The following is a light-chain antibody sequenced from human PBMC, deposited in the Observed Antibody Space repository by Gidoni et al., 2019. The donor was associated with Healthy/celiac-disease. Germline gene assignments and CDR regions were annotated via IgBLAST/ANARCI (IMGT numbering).Light chain of an antibody. Sequence: QSALTQPASVSGSPGQSITISCTGTSSYVGGYNYVSWHQQHPGKAPKLMIYDVSNRLSGVSNRFSGSKSGNTASLTISGLQAEYEADYYCSSYTSSSTLDVVFGGGTKLTVL. CDR3: SSYTSSSTLDVV. CDR1: SSYVGGYNY. CDR2: DVS. J-gene: IGLJ2*01. V-gene: IGLV2-14*01.